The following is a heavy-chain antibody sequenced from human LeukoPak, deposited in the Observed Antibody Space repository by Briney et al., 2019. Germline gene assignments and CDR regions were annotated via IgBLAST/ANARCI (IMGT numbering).Heavy chain of an antibody. CDR3: ARLVGASWFDS. D-gene: IGHD1-26*01. CDR2: TYYRSKWSN. V-gene: IGHV6-1*01. CDR1: GDSVSTNSAT. Sequence: SQTLSLTCAISGDSVSTNSATWTWLRQSPSRGLEWLGRTYYRSKWSNDYAVSMKSRITINPDTSKSQFSLQLNSVTPEDTAVYYCARLVGASWFDSWGQGTLVAVSS. J-gene: IGHJ5*01.